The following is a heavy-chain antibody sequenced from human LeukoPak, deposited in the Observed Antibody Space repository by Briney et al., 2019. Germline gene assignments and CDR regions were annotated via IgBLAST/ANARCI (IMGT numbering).Heavy chain of an antibody. V-gene: IGHV1-2*06. CDR3: ARAPASSGWAIDY. Sequence: VASVKVSCKASGYTFTGYYMHWVRRAPGQRLEWMGRINPNSGGTNYAQKFQGRITMTRDTSISTAYTELSRLRSDDTAVYYCARAPASSGWAIDYWGQGTLVTVSS. CDR2: INPNSGGT. J-gene: IGHJ4*02. CDR1: GYTFTGYY. D-gene: IGHD6-19*01.